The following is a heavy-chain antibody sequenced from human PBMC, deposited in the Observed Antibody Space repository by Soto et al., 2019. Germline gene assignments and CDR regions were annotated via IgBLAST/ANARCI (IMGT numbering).Heavy chain of an antibody. D-gene: IGHD3-3*01. CDR3: ARLERITIFGVVTGSGSFDP. J-gene: IGHJ5*02. Sequence: SETLSLTCAVYGGSFSGYYWSWIRQPPGKGLEWIGEINHSGSTNYNPSLKSRVTISVDTSKNQFSLKLSSVTAADTAVYYCARLERITIFGVVTGSGSFDPWGQGTLVTVSS. CDR2: INHSGST. V-gene: IGHV4-34*01. CDR1: GGSFSGYY.